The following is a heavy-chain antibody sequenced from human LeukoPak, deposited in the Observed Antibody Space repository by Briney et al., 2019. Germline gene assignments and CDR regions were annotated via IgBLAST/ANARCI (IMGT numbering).Heavy chain of an antibody. CDR2: FYYSRNT. Sequence: SETLSLTCTVSGDSISSSDNYWGWIRQPPGKGLEWIGSFYYSRNTYYNPSLKSRVTISVDTSKNQLSLTLTSVSAADTAVYYCARHPHYYYDNSARWGQGTLVTVSS. J-gene: IGHJ4*02. D-gene: IGHD3-22*01. CDR1: GDSISSSDNY. V-gene: IGHV4-39*01. CDR3: ARHPHYYYDNSAR.